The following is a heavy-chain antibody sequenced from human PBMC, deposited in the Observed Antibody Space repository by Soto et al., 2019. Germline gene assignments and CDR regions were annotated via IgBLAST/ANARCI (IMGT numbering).Heavy chain of an antibody. CDR3: AREPFGRFDP. Sequence: QMQLVQSGPEVKKPGSSVKLSCKASGDSFGSYAVSWVRQAPGQGLEWMGAIIPVFGTTNYTQKFQGRVTITADDSTTTAYMELSSLRSDDTAGYYCAREPFGRFDPWGQGTLVTVSS. CDR1: GDSFGSYA. J-gene: IGHJ5*02. D-gene: IGHD3-10*01. CDR2: IIPVFGTT. V-gene: IGHV1-69*01.